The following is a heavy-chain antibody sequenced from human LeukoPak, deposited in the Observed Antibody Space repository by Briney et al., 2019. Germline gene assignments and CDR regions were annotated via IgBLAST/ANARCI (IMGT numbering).Heavy chain of an antibody. J-gene: IGHJ4*02. V-gene: IGHV4-34*01. CDR1: GESFSGYY. CDR3: ARGKYDSGGYYLDY. CDR2: INHSGTT. Sequence: SETLSLTCAVYGESFSGYYWSWIRQPPGKGLTWIGEINHSGTTNYNPSLKSRVTISLDTSKSQFSLMLSSVTAADTAVYYCARGKYDSGGYYLDYWGQGTLFTVSS. D-gene: IGHD3-22*01.